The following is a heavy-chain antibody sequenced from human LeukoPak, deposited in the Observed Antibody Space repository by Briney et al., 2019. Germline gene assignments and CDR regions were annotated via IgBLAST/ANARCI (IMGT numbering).Heavy chain of an antibody. J-gene: IGHJ4*02. CDR1: GGSISSYY. V-gene: IGHV4-59*01. CDR2: IYYSGST. D-gene: IGHD7-27*01. Sequence: SETLSLTCTVSGGSISSYYWSWIRQPPGKGLEWIGYIYYSGSTNYNPSLKSRVTMSVDTSKNQFSLMLSSVTAADTAVYYCARSWGFPLQHPFDYWGQGTLVTVSS. CDR3: ARSWGFPLQHPFDY.